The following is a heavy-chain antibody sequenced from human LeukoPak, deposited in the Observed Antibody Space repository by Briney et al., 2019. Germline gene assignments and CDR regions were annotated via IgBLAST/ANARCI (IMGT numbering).Heavy chain of an antibody. D-gene: IGHD6-19*01. V-gene: IGHV4-39*01. CDR2: IYYSGST. CDR3: ARALSWVAEGSYYMDV. Sequence: SETLSLTCTVSGGSISSSSYYWGWIRQPPGKGLEWIGSIYYSGSTYYNPSLKSQVTISVDTSKNQFSLKLSSVTAADTAVYYCARALSWVAEGSYYMDVWGKGTTVTVSS. CDR1: GGSISSSSYY. J-gene: IGHJ6*03.